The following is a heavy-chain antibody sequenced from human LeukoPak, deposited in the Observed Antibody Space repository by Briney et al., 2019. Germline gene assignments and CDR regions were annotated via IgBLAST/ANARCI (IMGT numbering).Heavy chain of an antibody. CDR3: ARLNSGSLRGILY. V-gene: IGHV1-2*02. J-gene: IGHJ4*02. CDR2: INPNSGGT. D-gene: IGHD2-15*01. CDR1: GYMFSAYY. Sequence: ASVTVSCKASGYMFSAYYINWVRQSPGLGLDWLGWINPNSGGTNYAQKFQGRVTMTSDTSISTAYLELNSLRSDDTAVYFCARLNSGSLRGILYWGQGSLVTVSS.